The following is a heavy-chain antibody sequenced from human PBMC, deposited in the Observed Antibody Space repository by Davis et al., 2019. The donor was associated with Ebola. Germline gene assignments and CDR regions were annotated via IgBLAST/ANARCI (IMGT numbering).Heavy chain of an antibody. J-gene: IGHJ5*02. CDR2: INSDGSST. CDR1: GFTFSNYW. Sequence: GESLKISCTASGFTFSNYWMHWVRQAPGKGLVCVSRINSDGSSTRYADSVKGRFTISRDNAKNTLYLQMNSLRAEDTAVYYCARGHGSSPDNWFDPWGQGTLVTVSS. CDR3: ARGHGSSPDNWFDP. V-gene: IGHV3-74*01. D-gene: IGHD1-26*01.